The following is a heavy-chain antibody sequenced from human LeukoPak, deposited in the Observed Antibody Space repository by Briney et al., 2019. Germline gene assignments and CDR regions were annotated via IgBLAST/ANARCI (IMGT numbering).Heavy chain of an antibody. D-gene: IGHD4-17*01. CDR2: IGGSGVST. CDR1: GFSFSSYA. J-gene: IGHJ4*02. Sequence: PGGSLRLSCASSGFSFSSYAMIWVRQAPGKGLEWVSGIGGSGVSTYHADSVKGRSTISRDNSKNTLYLQMNSLRAEDTAIYYCAKDFNQYGDDWGQGTLVTVSS. CDR3: AKDFNQYGDD. V-gene: IGHV3-23*01.